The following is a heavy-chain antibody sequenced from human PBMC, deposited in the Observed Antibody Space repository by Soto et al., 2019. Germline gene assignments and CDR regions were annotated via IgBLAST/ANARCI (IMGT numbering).Heavy chain of an antibody. CDR1: GFTFSSYA. D-gene: IGHD2-15*01. V-gene: IGHV3-30-3*01. J-gene: IGHJ6*02. CDR3: ARAGCDGGSCYTLVGLRYGMDV. Sequence: QVQLVESGGGVVQPGRSLRLSCAASGFTFSSYAMYWVRQAPGKGLEWVAVISYDGNNKYYADSVKGRFTISRDNSKNTLYLKMNSLRDEDTAVYYCARAGCDGGSCYTLVGLRYGMDVWGQGTTVTVSS. CDR2: ISYDGNNK.